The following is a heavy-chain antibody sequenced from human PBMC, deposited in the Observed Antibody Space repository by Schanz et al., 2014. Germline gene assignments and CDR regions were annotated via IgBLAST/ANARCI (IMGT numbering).Heavy chain of an antibody. V-gene: IGHV3-72*01. CDR2: VRNKNNRYTT. Sequence: VQLVESGGGLVQPGGSLRLSCAASGFTFSDHYMDWVRQAPGKGLEWVGRVRNKNNRYTTEYAAPVKGRFTISRDESKSSLYLQMNSLKAEDAAEYDYAKDPSHGDYDYYFDYWGQGTLVTVSS. CDR1: GFTFSDHY. J-gene: IGHJ4*02. CDR3: AKDPSHGDYDYYFDY. D-gene: IGHD3-22*01.